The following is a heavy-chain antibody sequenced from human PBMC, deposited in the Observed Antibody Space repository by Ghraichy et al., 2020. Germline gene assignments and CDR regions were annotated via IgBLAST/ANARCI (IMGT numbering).Heavy chain of an antibody. J-gene: IGHJ1*01. D-gene: IGHD6-19*01. CDR3: SRGSTQWLVSSLGY. CDR2: INPDNGKT. CDR1: GYTFTSYA. V-gene: IGHV1-3*01. Sequence: ASVKVSCKASGYTFTSYAVHWVRQAPGQRPEWMGWINPDNGKTKYSQNFQDRLTFTRDTSASTAYMDLSSLRSEDTAVYYCSRGSTQWLVSSLGYWGQGTLVTFSS.